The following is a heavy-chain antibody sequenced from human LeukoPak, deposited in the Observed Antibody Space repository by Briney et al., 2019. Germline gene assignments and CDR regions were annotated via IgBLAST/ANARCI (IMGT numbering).Heavy chain of an antibody. CDR1: GFTFSTYW. CDR2: INGDGRNT. CDR3: AREEGATDY. V-gene: IGHV3-74*01. Sequence: GESLRLSCAASGFTFSTYWMHWVRQAPGEGLVWVSHINGDGRNTNYADSVKGRFTISRDNAKNTLYLQMNSLRAEDTAVYYCAREEGATDYWGQGTLVTVSS. J-gene: IGHJ4*02. D-gene: IGHD1-26*01.